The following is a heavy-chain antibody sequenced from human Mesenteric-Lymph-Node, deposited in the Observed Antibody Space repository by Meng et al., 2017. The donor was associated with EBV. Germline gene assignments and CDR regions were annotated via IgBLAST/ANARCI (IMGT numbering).Heavy chain of an antibody. D-gene: IGHD6-13*01. CDR1: GGSFRNYA. J-gene: IGHJ4*02. Sequence: QVQLVQSGAEVQGPXSSAKVSCKAPGGSFRNYAIRWVRQAPGQGLEWMGWINGYNGNTKYAQKLQGRVTMTTDTSTTTAYMELRSLTSDDTAVYYCARAPAAAATRVDYWGQGTLVTVSS. V-gene: IGHV1-18*01. CDR2: INGYNGNT. CDR3: ARAPAAAATRVDY.